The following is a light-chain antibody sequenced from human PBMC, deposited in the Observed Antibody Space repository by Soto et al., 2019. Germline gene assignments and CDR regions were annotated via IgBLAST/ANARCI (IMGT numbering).Light chain of an antibody. CDR1: QSVSSSY. CDR3: QQFNSWPGT. Sequence: EIVLTQSPDTLSLSPGERATLSCRASQSVSSSYLAWYQQKPGQAPRLLIYGASSRATGIPDRFSGSGSGTDFTLTISRLEPEDFAVYYCQQFNSWPGTFGQGTKVEIK. CDR2: GAS. V-gene: IGKV3-20*01. J-gene: IGKJ1*01.